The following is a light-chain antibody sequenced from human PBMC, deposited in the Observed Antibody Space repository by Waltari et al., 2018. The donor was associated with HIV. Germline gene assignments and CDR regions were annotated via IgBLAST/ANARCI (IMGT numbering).Light chain of an antibody. CDR2: GAS. CDR1: QSVSSSY. V-gene: IGKV3-20*01. CDR3: QQYGSSPS. J-gene: IGKJ2*03. Sequence: EIVLTQCPATLSLSPGERATLSCRASQSVSSSYLAWYQQKPGQAPRLLIYGASSRATGIPDRFSGSGSGTDFTLTISRLEPEDFAVYYCQQYGSSPSFGQGTKLEIK.